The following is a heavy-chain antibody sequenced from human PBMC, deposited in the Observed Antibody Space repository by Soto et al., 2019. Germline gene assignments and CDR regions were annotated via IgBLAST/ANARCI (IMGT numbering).Heavy chain of an antibody. Sequence: SGPTLVNPTQTPTLACTVSWFSLSNDGESVGWIRQPPGKALEWLVAIEWDDDKRYSTSLKTRLTISKDTSKNQVVLTMTNMDPVDTATYYCARIPGVVAAKYGMDVWGQGTTVTVSS. J-gene: IGHJ6*02. V-gene: IGHV2-70*01. CDR3: ARIPGVVAAKYGMDV. D-gene: IGHD2-15*01. CDR2: IEWDDDK. CDR1: WFSLSNDGES.